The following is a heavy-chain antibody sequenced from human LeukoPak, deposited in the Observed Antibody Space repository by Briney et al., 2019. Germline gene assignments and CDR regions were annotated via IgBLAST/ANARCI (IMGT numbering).Heavy chain of an antibody. CDR2: IYYSGST. CDR1: GGSISSGDYY. CDR3: ARDRNYYDSSGYYFDY. J-gene: IGHJ4*02. Sequence: SETLSLTCTVSGGSISSGDYYWSWIRQPPGKGLEWIGYIYYSGSTYYNPSLKSRVTTSVDTSKNQFSLKLSSVTAADTAVYYCARDRNYYDSSGYYFDYWGQGTLVTVSS. D-gene: IGHD3-22*01. V-gene: IGHV4-30-4*08.